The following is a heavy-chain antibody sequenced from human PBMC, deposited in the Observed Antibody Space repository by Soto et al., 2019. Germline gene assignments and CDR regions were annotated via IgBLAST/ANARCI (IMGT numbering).Heavy chain of an antibody. CDR3: ARGEQYSGRIFDY. D-gene: IGHD1-26*01. J-gene: IGHJ4*01. V-gene: IGHV6-1*01. CDR2: TYYRSKWYY. Sequence: SQTLSLTCAITGDSVSSNSAGWSWVRQSPSRGLEWLGRTYYRSKWYYEYAVSVRGRITINPDTSKDQYSLQLNSVTPEDTAVYFCARGEQYSGRIFDYWGQGTLVTVSS. CDR1: GDSVSSNSAG.